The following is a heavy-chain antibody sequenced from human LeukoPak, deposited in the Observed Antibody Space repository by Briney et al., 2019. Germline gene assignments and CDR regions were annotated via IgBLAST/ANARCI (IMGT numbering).Heavy chain of an antibody. CDR1: GFTFSSYS. CDR2: ISSSSSYI. J-gene: IGHJ6*03. CDR3: ARRQLVDYYYYYMDV. D-gene: IGHD6-6*01. Sequence: PGGSLRLSCAASGFTFSSYSMNWVRQAPGKGLEWVSSISSSSSYIHYADSVKGRFTISRNNAKNSLYLQMNSLRAEDTAVYYCARRQLVDYYYYYMDVWGKGTTVTVSS. V-gene: IGHV3-21*01.